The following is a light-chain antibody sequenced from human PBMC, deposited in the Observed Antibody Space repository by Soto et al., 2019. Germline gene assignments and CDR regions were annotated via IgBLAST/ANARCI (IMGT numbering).Light chain of an antibody. CDR1: QSVSSSY. J-gene: IGKJ1*01. CDR2: DAS. CDR3: QQYGSSPST. V-gene: IGKV3-20*01. Sequence: EIVLTQSPGTLSLSPGERATLSCRASQSVSSSYLAWYQQRPGQAPRLLIYDASSRATGIPDRFSGSGSGKDFPLTISRLEPEDFAVYYCQQYGSSPSTFGQGTKVEIK.